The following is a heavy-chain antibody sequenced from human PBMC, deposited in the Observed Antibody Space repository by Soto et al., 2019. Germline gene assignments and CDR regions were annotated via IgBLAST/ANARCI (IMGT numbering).Heavy chain of an antibody. D-gene: IGHD6-19*01. J-gene: IGHJ5*02. V-gene: IGHV4-61*01. CDR3: VRGSLYNFDSSGTELWFDA. CDR2: IQHTARI. CDR1: DGSVRSNNYY. Sequence: PSETLSFSWIFYDGSVRSNNYYRKWIRLPRGTRMQWPRHIQHTARIPYSPSFKSRALISLDTPKNRLSLRLSSVTVADTEVYYCVRGSLYNFDSSGTELWFDAWGEGALVTVSS.